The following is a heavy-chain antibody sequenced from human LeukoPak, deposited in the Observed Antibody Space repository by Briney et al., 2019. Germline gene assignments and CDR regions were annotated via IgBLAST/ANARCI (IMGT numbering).Heavy chain of an antibody. CDR2: ISAYNGNT. Sequence: ASVKVSCKASGYTFTSYGISWVRQAPGQGLEWMGWISAYNGNTNYAQELQGRVTMTTDTSTSTAYMELRSLRSDDTAVYYCASFRHCTNGVCYYYFDYWGQGTLVTVPS. D-gene: IGHD2-8*01. V-gene: IGHV1-18*01. J-gene: IGHJ4*02. CDR3: ASFRHCTNGVCYYYFDY. CDR1: GYTFTSYG.